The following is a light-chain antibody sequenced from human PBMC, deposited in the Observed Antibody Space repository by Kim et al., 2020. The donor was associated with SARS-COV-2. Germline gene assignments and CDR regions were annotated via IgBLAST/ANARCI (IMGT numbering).Light chain of an antibody. CDR3: QQYGSSPET. Sequence: SVSPGERATLSCRASQSVSSYLAWYQQKPGQAPRLLIYGASTRATDIPDRFSGSGSGTDFTLTISRLEPEDFAVYYCQQYGSSPETFGQGTKLEI. V-gene: IGKV3-20*01. CDR1: QSVSSY. CDR2: GAS. J-gene: IGKJ2*01.